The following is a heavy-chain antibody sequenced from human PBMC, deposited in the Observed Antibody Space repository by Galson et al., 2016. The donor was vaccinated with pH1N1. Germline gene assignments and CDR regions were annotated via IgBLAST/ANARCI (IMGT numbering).Heavy chain of an antibody. J-gene: IGHJ3*01. D-gene: IGHD6-19*01. CDR2: INHGGST. Sequence: SETLSLTCAVYGGSFRGYYWSWIRQSPEKGLEWIGEINHGGSTNYNPSLEGRVALSLDTSKNQFSLRLMAVTAADTAVYCCARHSTSGFPTIEVAARRRPFDVWGQGTLVTVSS. V-gene: IGHV4-34*01. CDR1: GGSFRGYY. CDR3: ARHSTSGFPTIEVAARRRPFDV.